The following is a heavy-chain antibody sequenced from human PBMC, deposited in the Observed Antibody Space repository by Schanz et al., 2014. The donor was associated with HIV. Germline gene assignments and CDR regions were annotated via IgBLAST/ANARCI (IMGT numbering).Heavy chain of an antibody. CDR3: ASTEFPYSSSSDYYYGMDV. CDR1: GFTFSSYA. D-gene: IGHD6-6*01. CDR2: ISGSGGST. J-gene: IGHJ6*02. V-gene: IGHV3-23*01. Sequence: EVQLLESGGGLVQPGGSLRLSCAASGFTFSSYAMSWVRQAPGKGLEWVSTISGSGGSTYYADSVKGRFTISRDNSKSTLFLQMNSLRAGDTAVYYCASTEFPYSSSSDYYYGMDVWGQGTTVTVSS.